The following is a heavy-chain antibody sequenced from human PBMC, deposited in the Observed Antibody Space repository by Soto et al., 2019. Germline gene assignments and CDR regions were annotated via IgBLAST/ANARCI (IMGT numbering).Heavy chain of an antibody. J-gene: IGHJ4*02. Sequence: GGSLRLSCAASGFTFSSYGMHWVRQAPGKGLEWVAVISYDGSNEYYADSVKGRFTISRDNSKNTLYLQMNSLRAEDTAVYYCAKEGYYGSGSYYLSYYFDYWGQGTLVTVSS. CDR3: AKEGYYGSGSYYLSYYFDY. D-gene: IGHD3-10*01. CDR1: GFTFSSYG. V-gene: IGHV3-30*18. CDR2: ISYDGSNE.